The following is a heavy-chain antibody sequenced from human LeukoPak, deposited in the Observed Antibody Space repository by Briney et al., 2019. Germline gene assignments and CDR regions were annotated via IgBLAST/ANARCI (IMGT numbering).Heavy chain of an antibody. V-gene: IGHV1-46*01. Sequence: GASVKVSCKASGYTFTSYYMHWVRQAPGQGLEWMGIINPSGGSTSYAQKFQGRVTMTRDTSTSTVYMELSSLRSEDTAVYYCARDHEPPVSCSSPSCYEGAFDIWGQGTMVTVSS. CDR2: INPSGGST. CDR1: GYTFTSYY. D-gene: IGHD2-2*01. CDR3: ARDHEPPVSCSSPSCYEGAFDI. J-gene: IGHJ3*02.